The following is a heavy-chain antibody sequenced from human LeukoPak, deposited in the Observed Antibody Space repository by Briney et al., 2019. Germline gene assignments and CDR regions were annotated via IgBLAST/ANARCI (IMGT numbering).Heavy chain of an antibody. CDR3: AKGNDFWSGYSPVGYFQH. Sequence: GGSLRLSCAASGFTFSSYAMSWVRQAPGKGLEWVSGISGSGGSAYYADSVKGRFTISRDNSKNTLYLQMNSLRAEDTAVYYCAKGNDFWSGYSPVGYFQHWGQGTLVTVSS. CDR1: GFTFSSYA. J-gene: IGHJ1*01. D-gene: IGHD3-3*01. V-gene: IGHV3-23*01. CDR2: ISGSGGSA.